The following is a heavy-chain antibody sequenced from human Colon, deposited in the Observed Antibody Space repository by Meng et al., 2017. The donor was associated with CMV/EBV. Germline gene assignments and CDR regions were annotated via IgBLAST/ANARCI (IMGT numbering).Heavy chain of an antibody. CDR1: GFTFSSYS. CDR2: ISSSSSYI. D-gene: IGHD3-3*01. CDR3: APLGVYYDFWSAMLPDAFDI. Sequence: GESLKISCASSGFTFSSYSMNWVRQAPGKGLEWVSSISSSSSYIYYADSVKGRFTISRDNAKNSLYLQMNSLRAEYTAVYYCAPLGVYYDFWSAMLPDAFDIWGQGTMVTVSS. J-gene: IGHJ3*02. V-gene: IGHV3-21*01.